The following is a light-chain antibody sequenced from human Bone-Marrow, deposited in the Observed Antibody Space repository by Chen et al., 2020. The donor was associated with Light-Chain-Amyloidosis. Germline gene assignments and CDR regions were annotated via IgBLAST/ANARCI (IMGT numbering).Light chain of an antibody. CDR2: GAS. J-gene: IGKJ1*01. CDR3: QQYGSSPKT. Sequence: EIVLTQSPGTLSLSPGERATLSCRASQSVSSSYLAWYQQKPGQAPRLLSYGASSRATGIPDRLSGSGSGTDFTLTISRLEPEDFAVYYCQQYGSSPKTFGQGTKVEIK. CDR1: QSVSSSY. V-gene: IGKV3-20*01.